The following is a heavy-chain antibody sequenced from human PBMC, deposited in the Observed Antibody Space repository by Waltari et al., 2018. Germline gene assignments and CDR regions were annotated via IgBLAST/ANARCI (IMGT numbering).Heavy chain of an antibody. J-gene: IGHJ4*02. V-gene: IGHV4-59*01. CDR2: IYYSGST. D-gene: IGHD1-26*01. CDR1: GGSISSYY. Sequence: QVQLQESGPGLVKPSETLSLTCTVSGGSISSYYWSWIRQPPGKGLEWIGYIYYSGSTNYNPALKSQVTISVYTSKNQFSLKLSSVTATDTAVYYCARYSGSYSGFDYWGQGTLVTVSS. CDR3: ARYSGSYSGFDY.